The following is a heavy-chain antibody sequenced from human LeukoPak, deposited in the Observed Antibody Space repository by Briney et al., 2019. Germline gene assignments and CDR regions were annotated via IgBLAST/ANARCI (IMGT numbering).Heavy chain of an antibody. CDR3: ARESQVAAGFSDY. J-gene: IGHJ4*02. Sequence: PGGSLRLSCAASGFTFSSYWMHWVRQAPGKGLVWVSRINSDGSSTSYADSVKDRFTISRDNSKNTLYLQMNSLRAEDTAVYYCARESQVAAGFSDYWGQGTLVTVSS. CDR1: GFTFSSYW. CDR2: INSDGSST. D-gene: IGHD6-13*01. V-gene: IGHV3-74*01.